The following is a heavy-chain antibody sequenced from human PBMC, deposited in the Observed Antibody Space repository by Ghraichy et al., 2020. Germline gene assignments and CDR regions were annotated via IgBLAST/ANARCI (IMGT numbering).Heavy chain of an antibody. J-gene: IGHJ3*02. CDR3: ARSGDWNDAFDI. CDR2: IYYSGST. CDR1: GGSVSSGSYY. D-gene: IGHD2-21*02. Sequence: SETLSLTCTVSGGSVSSGSYYWSWIRQPPGKGLEWIGYIYYSGSTNYNPSLKSRVTISVDTSKNQFSLKLSSVTAADTAVYYCARSGDWNDAFDIWGQGTMVTVSS. V-gene: IGHV4-61*01.